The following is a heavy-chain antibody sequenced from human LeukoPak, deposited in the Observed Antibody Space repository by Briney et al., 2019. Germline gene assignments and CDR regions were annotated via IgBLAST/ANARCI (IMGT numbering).Heavy chain of an antibody. CDR3: AKPKAGYCGGGSCYYDY. CDR2: ISGSGGST. D-gene: IGHD2-15*01. Sequence: GGSLRLSCAASGFTFSSYAMTWVRQAPGKGLEWVSAISGSGGSTYYADSVKGRFTISRDNSKNTLYLQMNSLRAEDTAVYYCAKPKAGYCGGGSCYYDYWGQGPLVTVSP. CDR1: GFTFSSYA. V-gene: IGHV3-23*01. J-gene: IGHJ4*02.